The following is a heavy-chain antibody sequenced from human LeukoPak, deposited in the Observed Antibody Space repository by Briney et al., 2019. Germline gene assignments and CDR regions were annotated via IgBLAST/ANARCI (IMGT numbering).Heavy chain of an antibody. CDR1: GFTFRNYA. Sequence: GGSLRLSCADSGFTFRNYAMNWVRQAPGKGLEWVSFISGSGGSTYYADSVKGRFTISRDNSKNTLYLQMNSLRAEDTAVYYCAKEVLRCSSASCHFDYWGQGTLVTVSS. D-gene: IGHD2-2*01. J-gene: IGHJ4*02. V-gene: IGHV3-23*01. CDR3: AKEVLRCSSASCHFDY. CDR2: ISGSGGST.